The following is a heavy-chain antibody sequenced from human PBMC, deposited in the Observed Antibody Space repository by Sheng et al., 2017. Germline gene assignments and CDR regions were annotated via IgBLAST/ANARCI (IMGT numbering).Heavy chain of an antibody. CDR2: IYDGGST. CDR1: GLIVSTNY. D-gene: IGHD2-2*01. V-gene: IGHV3-53*01. CDR3: ARGLGYHLLSGYYYYMDV. J-gene: IGHJ6*03. Sequence: EVQLVESGGGLIQPGGSLRLSCAASGLIVSTNYMSWVRQAPGKGLEWVSVIYDGGSTHYADSVKGRFTISRDSSKNTVYLQMTSLRVEDTAVYFCARGLGYHLLSGYYYYMDVWGQGTTVTVSS.